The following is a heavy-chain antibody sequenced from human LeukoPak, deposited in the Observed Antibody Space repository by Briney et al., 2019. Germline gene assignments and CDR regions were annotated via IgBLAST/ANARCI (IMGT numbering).Heavy chain of an antibody. Sequence: GESLKISCKGSGYTFTSYWIGWVRQMPGKGLECMGIIHPGDSDTRYSPSFQGQVTISADKSISTAYLQWSSLKASDTAMYYRVRSSWYDADFWGQGTLVTVSS. J-gene: IGHJ4*02. CDR1: GYTFTSYW. CDR2: IHPGDSDT. D-gene: IGHD6-13*01. CDR3: VRSSWYDADF. V-gene: IGHV5-51*01.